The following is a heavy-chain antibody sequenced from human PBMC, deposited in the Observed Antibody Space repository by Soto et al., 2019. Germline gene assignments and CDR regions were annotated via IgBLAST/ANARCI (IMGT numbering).Heavy chain of an antibody. CDR1: GGSISSSNW. D-gene: IGHD6-19*01. J-gene: IGHJ4*01. Sequence: SETLSLTCAVSGGSISSSNWWSWVRQPPGKGLEWIGEIYHSGSTNYNPSLKSRVTISVDKSKNQLSLKLRSVTAADTAVYYCARHDGFSSGWIFDYWGHGTLVTVSS. CDR2: IYHSGST. V-gene: IGHV4-4*02. CDR3: ARHDGFSSGWIFDY.